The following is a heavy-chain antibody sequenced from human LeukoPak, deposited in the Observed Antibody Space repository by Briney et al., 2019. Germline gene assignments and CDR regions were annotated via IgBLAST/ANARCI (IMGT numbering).Heavy chain of an antibody. J-gene: IGHJ3*02. D-gene: IGHD1-1*01. CDR1: GFTFSRDG. CDR2: IKQDGSEK. CDR3: ARPRTSQIRAIAM. V-gene: IGHV3-7*01. Sequence: GGSLGRDCAAPGFTFSRDGKNWGRQAPGNGLEWVANIKQDGSEKYYVDSVKGRFTISRDNAKNPLYLQMNSLRAEDTAVYYCARPRTSQIRAIAMWGQGTMVPVSS.